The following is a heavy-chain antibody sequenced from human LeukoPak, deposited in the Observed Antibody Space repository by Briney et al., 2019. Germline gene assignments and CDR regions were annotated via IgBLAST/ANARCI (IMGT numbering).Heavy chain of an antibody. V-gene: IGHV3-30*18. CDR1: GFTFSSYG. D-gene: IGHD1-26*01. CDR3: AKDWVGATRVPY. J-gene: IGHJ4*02. Sequence: GGSLRLSCAASGFTFSSYGMHWVRQAPGKGLEWVAVISYDGSNKYYADSVKGRFTISRDNSKNTLYLQMNSLRAEDTAVYYCAKDWVGATRVPYWGQGTLVTVSS. CDR2: ISYDGSNK.